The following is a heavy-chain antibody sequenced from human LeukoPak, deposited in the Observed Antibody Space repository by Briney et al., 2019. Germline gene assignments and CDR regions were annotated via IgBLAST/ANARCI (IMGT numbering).Heavy chain of an antibody. CDR1: GYTFTSYA. CDR3: AEAAGTSLNFDY. V-gene: IGHV1-2*02. CDR2: INPNSGGT. D-gene: IGHD6-13*01. Sequence: ASVKVSCKASGYTFTSYAMNWVRQAPGQGLEWMGWINPNSGGTNYAQKFQGRVTMTRDTSISTAYMELSRLRSDDTAVYYCAEAAGTSLNFDYWGQGTLVTVSS. J-gene: IGHJ4*02.